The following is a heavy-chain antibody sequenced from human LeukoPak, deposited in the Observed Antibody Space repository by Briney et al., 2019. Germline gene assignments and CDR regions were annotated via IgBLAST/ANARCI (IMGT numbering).Heavy chain of an antibody. CDR3: ARQGSGYDSSGYRDY. V-gene: IGHV3-23*01. CDR1: GFTFSSYE. CDR2: IRGSVSTT. Sequence: GGSLRLSCAASGFTFSSYEMNWVRQAPGKGLEWVSTIRGSVSTTYYADSVKGRFTISRDNSKNTLYLQMNTLRAEDTAIYYCARQGSGYDSSGYRDYWGQGTLVTVSS. J-gene: IGHJ4*02. D-gene: IGHD3-22*01.